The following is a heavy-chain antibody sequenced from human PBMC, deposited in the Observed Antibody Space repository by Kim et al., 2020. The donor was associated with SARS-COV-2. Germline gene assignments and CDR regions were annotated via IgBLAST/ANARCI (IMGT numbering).Heavy chain of an antibody. CDR3: ARGRGGSSWYWFDP. J-gene: IGHJ5*02. V-gene: IGHV1-8*01. D-gene: IGHD6-13*01. Sequence: HKYQGRVTMTRNTSISTAYMELSSLRAEDTAVYYCARGRGGSSWYWFDPWGQGTLVTVSS.